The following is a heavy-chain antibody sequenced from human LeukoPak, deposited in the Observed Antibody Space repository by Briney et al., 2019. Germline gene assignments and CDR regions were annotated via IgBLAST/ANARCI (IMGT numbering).Heavy chain of an antibody. CDR2: ISSSGKST. CDR3: AKEPYRPPQWPGG. CDR1: GFTFSSYA. D-gene: IGHD6-19*01. Sequence: GGSLRLSCAASGFTFSSYALSWVRQAPGKGPEWVSGISSSGKSTYYADSVKGRFTISRDNSKNTLSLQMNSLRAEDTAVYYCAKEPYRPPQWPGGWGQGTLVTVSS. J-gene: IGHJ1*01. V-gene: IGHV3-23*01.